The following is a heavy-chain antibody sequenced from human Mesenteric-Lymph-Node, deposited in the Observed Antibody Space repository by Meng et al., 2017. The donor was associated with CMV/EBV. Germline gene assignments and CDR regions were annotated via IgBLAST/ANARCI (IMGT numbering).Heavy chain of an antibody. CDR1: GGSVSSGSYY. J-gene: IGHJ2*01. V-gene: IGHV4-61*01. CDR3: ARVVRYSSDYWYFDL. CDR2: IYDRGNT. Sequence: SETLSLTCTVSGGSVSSGSYYWNWIRQPPGKGLEWIGYIYDRGNTNDNSSLKSRVTISVDTSQNQFSLKLSSVTAADTAVYYCARVVRYSSDYWYFDLWGRGTLVTVSS. D-gene: IGHD6-19*01.